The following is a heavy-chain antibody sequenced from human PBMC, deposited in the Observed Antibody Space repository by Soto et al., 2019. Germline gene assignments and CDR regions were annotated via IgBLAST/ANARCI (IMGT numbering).Heavy chain of an antibody. CDR1: GFSFSSYD. V-gene: IGHV3-13*05. Sequence: GSLRLSCAASGFSFSSYDTHWVRQAAGKGLEWVSAIGTAGDPYYPGSVQGRFSISRENAKNSLYLQMNSLRVGDTAVYYCARARVEFWSGTYYYYGMDVWGQGTTVTVSS. CDR3: ARARVEFWSGTYYYYGMDV. J-gene: IGHJ6*02. D-gene: IGHD3-3*01. CDR2: IGTAGDP.